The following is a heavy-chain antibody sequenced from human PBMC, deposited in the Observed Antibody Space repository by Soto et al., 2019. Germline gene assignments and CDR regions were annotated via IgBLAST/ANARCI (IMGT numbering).Heavy chain of an antibody. D-gene: IGHD4-17*01. V-gene: IGHV1-69*08. Sequence: QVQLVQSGAEVKKPGSSVKVSCKASGGTFSSYTISWVRQAPGQGLEWMGRIIPILGIANYAQKFQGRVTITADKSTSTAYMELSCLRSEDTAVYYCARDVLDYGDYPLDSWGQGTLVTVSS. CDR2: IIPILGIA. J-gene: IGHJ4*02. CDR1: GGTFSSYT. CDR3: ARDVLDYGDYPLDS.